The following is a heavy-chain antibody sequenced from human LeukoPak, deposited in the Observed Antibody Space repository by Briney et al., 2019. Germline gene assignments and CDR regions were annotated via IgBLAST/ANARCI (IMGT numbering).Heavy chain of an antibody. Sequence: GGSLRLSCAASGFTFSSYRTNWVRRAPGKGLEWVSSISSSSSYIYYADSVKGRFTISRDNPKNSLYLQMNSLRAEDTAVYYCAREGSGVAGHFDYWGQGTLVTVSS. D-gene: IGHD3-3*01. J-gene: IGHJ4*02. CDR2: ISSSSSYI. V-gene: IGHV3-21*01. CDR1: GFTFSSYR. CDR3: AREGSGVAGHFDY.